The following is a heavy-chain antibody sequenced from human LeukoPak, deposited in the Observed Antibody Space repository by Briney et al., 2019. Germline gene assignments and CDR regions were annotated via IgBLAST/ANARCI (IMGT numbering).Heavy chain of an antibody. CDR3: ARGVVAAPQTFDY. CDR1: GFTFSNYA. Sequence: GGSLRLSCAASGFTFSNYAMRWVRQAPGKGLEWVSGISGSGDSTYYADSVKGRFTISRDNSKNTLYLQMNSLRAEDTAVYYCARGVVAAPQTFDYWGQGTLVTVSS. D-gene: IGHD2-15*01. V-gene: IGHV3-23*01. J-gene: IGHJ4*02. CDR2: ISGSGDST.